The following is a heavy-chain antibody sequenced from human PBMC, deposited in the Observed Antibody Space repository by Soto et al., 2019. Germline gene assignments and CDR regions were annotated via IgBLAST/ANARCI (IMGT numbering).Heavy chain of an antibody. CDR3: ARLPDYYGSGIDWDNQINY. V-gene: IGHV3-74*01. J-gene: IGHJ4*02. CDR2: INSDGSST. CDR1: GFTFSSYW. Sequence: GGSLRLSCAASGFTFSSYWMHWVRQAPGKGLVWVSRINSDGSSTSYADSVKGRFTISRDNAKNTLYLQMNSLRAEDTAVYYCARLPDYYGSGIDWDNQINYWGQGTLVTVSS. D-gene: IGHD3-10*01.